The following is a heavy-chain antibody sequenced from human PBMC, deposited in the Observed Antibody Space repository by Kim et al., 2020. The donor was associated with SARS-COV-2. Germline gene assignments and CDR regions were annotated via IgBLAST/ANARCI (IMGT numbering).Heavy chain of an antibody. D-gene: IGHD6-6*01. Sequence: ADSVKSRFTNSRDSSNNTLYLQMNSLRAEDTAVYYCGKCSSDFFWDYIMDVWGPGTTVTVSS. CDR3: GKCSSDFFWDYIMDV. J-gene: IGHJ6*02. V-gene: IGHV3-30*02.